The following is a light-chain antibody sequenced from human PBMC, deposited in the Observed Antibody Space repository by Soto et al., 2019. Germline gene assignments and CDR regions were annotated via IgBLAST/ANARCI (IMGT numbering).Light chain of an antibody. CDR2: DVS. CDR1: SSDVGGYNY. J-gene: IGLJ2*01. Sequence: QSALTQPASVSGSPGQSITISCTGTSSDVGGYNYVSWYQQHPGKAPKLMIYDVSNRPSGVSNRFSGSTSGNTASLTICGLQAEDEADYYCSSYTSSSTRVFGGGTKLTVL. V-gene: IGLV2-14*01. CDR3: SSYTSSSTRV.